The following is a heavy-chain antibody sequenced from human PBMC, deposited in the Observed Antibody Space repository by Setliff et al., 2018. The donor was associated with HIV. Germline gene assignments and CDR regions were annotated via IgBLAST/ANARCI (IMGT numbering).Heavy chain of an antibody. CDR2: ISGSGGST. V-gene: IGHV3-23*01. J-gene: IGHJ3*01. CDR3: AKLDYYDYSGSWARKSAIDF. Sequence: GGSLRLSCAVSGFTFSSYAMSWVRQAPGKGLEWVSSISGSGGSTHYADSVKGRFTISRDNSKNTLYLQMNSLRAEDTALYYCAKLDYYDYSGSWARKSAIDFWGRGTMVTVSS. CDR1: GFTFSSYA. D-gene: IGHD3-22*01.